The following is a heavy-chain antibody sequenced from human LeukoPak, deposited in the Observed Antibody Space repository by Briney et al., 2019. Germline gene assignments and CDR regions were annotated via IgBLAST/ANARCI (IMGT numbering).Heavy chain of an antibody. CDR1: AGSISLYNTYY. J-gene: IGHJ4*02. D-gene: IGHD3-10*01. CDR2: IYYSGST. CDR3: AKSRYYGAPDY. Sequence: PSQTLSLTCTVSAGSISLYNTYYWNWIRQSPGKGLEWIGYIYYSGSTSYNPSLKSRVTISVDTFRNQFSLKLTSVTAADTAIYFRAKSRYYGAPDYWGQGTLVTVSS. V-gene: IGHV4-59*01.